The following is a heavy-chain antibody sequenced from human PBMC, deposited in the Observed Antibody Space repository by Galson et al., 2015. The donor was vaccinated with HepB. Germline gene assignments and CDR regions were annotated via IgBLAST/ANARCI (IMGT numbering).Heavy chain of an antibody. CDR2: IYYSGSA. CDR3: ARGGGSGSYVY. CDR1: GGSISSYY. D-gene: IGHD1-26*01. V-gene: IGHV4-59*01. Sequence: SLTCTVSGGSISSYYWSWIRQPPGTGLEWIGYIYYSGSANYNPSLKSRVTISVDTSKNQFSLKLSSVTAADTAVYYCARGGGSGSYVYWGQGTLVTVSS. J-gene: IGHJ4*02.